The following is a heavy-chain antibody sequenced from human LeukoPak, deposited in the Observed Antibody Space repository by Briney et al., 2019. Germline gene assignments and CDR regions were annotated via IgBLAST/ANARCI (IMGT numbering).Heavy chain of an antibody. J-gene: IGHJ2*01. D-gene: IGHD3-22*01. Sequence: PSETLSLTCTVSGGSISSYYWSWIRQPPGKGLEWIGYIYYSGSTYYNPSLKSRVTISVDTSKNQFSLKLSSVTAADTAVYYCARAGAHYYDSSGYYYWYFDLWGRGTLVTVSS. V-gene: IGHV4-59*08. CDR2: IYYSGST. CDR3: ARAGAHYYDSSGYYYWYFDL. CDR1: GGSISSYY.